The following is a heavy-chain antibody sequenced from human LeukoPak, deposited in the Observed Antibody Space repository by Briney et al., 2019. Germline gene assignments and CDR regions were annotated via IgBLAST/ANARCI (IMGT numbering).Heavy chain of an antibody. CDR3: ASSRYYDSSGYFDY. CDR1: GGSISSHY. CDR2: IYYSGST. Sequence: SQTLSLTCTVSGGSISSHYRSWIRQPPGKGLEWIGYIYYSGSTNYNPSLKSRVAISVDTSKNQCSLKLSSVTAADTAVYYCASSRYYDSSGYFDYWGQGTLVTVSS. J-gene: IGHJ4*02. D-gene: IGHD3-22*01. V-gene: IGHV4-59*11.